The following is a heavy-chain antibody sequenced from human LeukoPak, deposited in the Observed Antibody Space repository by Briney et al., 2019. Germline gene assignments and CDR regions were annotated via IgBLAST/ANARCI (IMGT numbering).Heavy chain of an antibody. CDR2: ISLTGDT. J-gene: IGHJ4*02. Sequence: SGSLCLTCAASGGSISSTNWWRWVRQPPRQGLEWIGEISLTGDTNYNPSLNGRFTMSLAKSRNQLSLNLTSVTAADTATYYCSSESGAFCPFGYWGQGTLVIVPS. CDR1: GGSISSTNW. V-gene: IGHV4-4*02. CDR3: SSESGAFCPFGY. D-gene: IGHD1-26*01.